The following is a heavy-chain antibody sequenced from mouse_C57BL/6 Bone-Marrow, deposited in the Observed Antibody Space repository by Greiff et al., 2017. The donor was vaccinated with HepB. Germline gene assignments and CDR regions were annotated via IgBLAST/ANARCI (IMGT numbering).Heavy chain of an antibody. Sequence: QVQLQQPGAELVKPGASVKLSCKASGYTFTSYWMHWVKQRPGRGLEWIGRIYPNSGGTKYNEKFKSKATLTVDKSSSTAYMQLSSLTSEDSAVYYCASVYYGYYFDYWGQGTTLTVSS. CDR1: GYTFTSYW. J-gene: IGHJ2*01. D-gene: IGHD2-2*01. V-gene: IGHV1-62-3*01. CDR3: ASVYYGYYFDY. CDR2: IYPNSGGT.